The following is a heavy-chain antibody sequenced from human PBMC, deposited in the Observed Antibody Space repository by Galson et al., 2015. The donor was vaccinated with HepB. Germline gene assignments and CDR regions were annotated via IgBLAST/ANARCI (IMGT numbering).Heavy chain of an antibody. D-gene: IGHD5-18*01. CDR1: GFTFSSNA. CDR3: VKGPGEVGYSPDY. CDR2: ISSNGGST. Sequence: SLRLSCAASGFTFSSNAMHWVRQAPGKGLEYVSAISSNGGSTYYADSVKGRFTISRDNSKNTLYLQMSSLRAEDTAVYYCVKGPGEVGYSPDYWGQGTLVTVSS. J-gene: IGHJ4*02. V-gene: IGHV3-64D*06.